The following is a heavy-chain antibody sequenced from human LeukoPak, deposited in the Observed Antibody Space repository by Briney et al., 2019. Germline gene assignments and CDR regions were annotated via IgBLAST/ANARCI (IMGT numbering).Heavy chain of an antibody. CDR3: AKDPNGDYFGAFDM. Sequence: GGSLRLSCAASESIFSNYAVTWVRQAPGRGLEWVSSITGSGAGTSYADSVRGRFTISSDNSKSMVYVQMNSLRAEDTAIYYCAKDPNGDYFGAFDMWGQGTMVTVSS. V-gene: IGHV3-23*01. J-gene: IGHJ3*02. CDR2: ITGSGAGT. CDR1: ESIFSNYA. D-gene: IGHD4-17*01.